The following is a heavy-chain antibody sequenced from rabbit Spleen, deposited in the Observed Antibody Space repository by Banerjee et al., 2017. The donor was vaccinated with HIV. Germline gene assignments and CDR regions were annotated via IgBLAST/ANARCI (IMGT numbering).Heavy chain of an antibody. CDR3: ARSGYAGWGGDGDLTGNNL. D-gene: IGHD4-2*01. CDR2: IYVSVGRT. J-gene: IGHJ4*01. CDR1: GFDFSGYTF. Sequence: QEQLEESGGDLVQPGASLTLTCTASGFDFSGYTFMWWVRQAQGKGLELIACIYVSVGRTWYASWVNGRFTISKTSSTTVTLQMTSLTAADTATYFCARSGYAGWGGDGDLTGNNLWGPGTLVTVS. V-gene: IGHV1S45*01.